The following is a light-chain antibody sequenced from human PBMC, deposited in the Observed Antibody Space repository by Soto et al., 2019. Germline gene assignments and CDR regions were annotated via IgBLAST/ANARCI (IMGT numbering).Light chain of an antibody. J-gene: IGKJ2*01. V-gene: IGKV3-11*01. Sequence: EIVLTQSPATLSLSPGERATLSCRASQSVSSYLAWYQQKPGQAPRLLIYDTSNRATGILARFSGSGSGTDFTLTISSLDPEDFAVYCCHQRSNWPRTFGQGTKLEIK. CDR1: QSVSSY. CDR3: HQRSNWPRT. CDR2: DTS.